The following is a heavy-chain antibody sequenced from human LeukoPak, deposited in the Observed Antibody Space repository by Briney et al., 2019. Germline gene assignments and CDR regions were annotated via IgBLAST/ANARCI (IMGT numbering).Heavy chain of an antibody. CDR2: FDPEDGET. D-gene: IGHD3-10*01. CDR3: ARVGYYNKAQWFDP. J-gene: IGHJ5*02. Sequence: ASVKVSCKVSGYTLTELSMHWVRQAPGKGLEWMGGFDPEDGETIYAQKFQGRVTMTEDTSTDTAYMELSSLRSEDTAVYYCARVGYYNKAQWFDPWGQGTLVTVSS. V-gene: IGHV1-24*01. CDR1: GYTLTELS.